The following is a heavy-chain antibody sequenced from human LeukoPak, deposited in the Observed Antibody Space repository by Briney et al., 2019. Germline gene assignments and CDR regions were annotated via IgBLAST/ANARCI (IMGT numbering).Heavy chain of an antibody. J-gene: IGHJ4*02. Sequence: GGSLRLSPAPSVFTFSTYSLNWVPQAPGKGLECFSSISSSSSCIYYAASVKGRFTISRDNAKHSPYLQMNSLRAEDTAVYYCARAVIGPDYWGQGTLVTVSS. CDR3: ARAVIGPDY. V-gene: IGHV3-21*01. CDR2: ISSSSSCI. CDR1: VFTFSTYS.